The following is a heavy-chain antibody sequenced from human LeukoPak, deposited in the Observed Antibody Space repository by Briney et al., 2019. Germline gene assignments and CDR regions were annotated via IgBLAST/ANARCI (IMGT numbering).Heavy chain of an antibody. D-gene: IGHD5-24*01. J-gene: IGHJ4*02. V-gene: IGHV3-9*01. Sequence: PGGSLRLSCVASGFTFEEYAMHWVRQAPGKGLEWVSGINWMSDNIGYADSVKGRFTISRDNAKNSLYLQMNSLGAEDTALYYCAKGWDGYTTYYFDYWGQGTLVTVSS. CDR3: AKGWDGYTTYYFDY. CDR2: INWMSDNI. CDR1: GFTFEEYA.